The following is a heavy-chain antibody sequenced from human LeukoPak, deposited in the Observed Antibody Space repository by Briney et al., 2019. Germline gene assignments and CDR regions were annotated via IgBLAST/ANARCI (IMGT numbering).Heavy chain of an antibody. D-gene: IGHD6-19*01. CDR2: FDPEDGET. CDR3: ATDPAEPYSSGSKRFDY. J-gene: IGHJ4*02. CDR1: GYTLTELS. V-gene: IGHV1-24*01. Sequence: ASAKVSCKVSGYTLTELSMHWVRQAPGKGLEWMGGFDPEDGETIYAQKFQGRVTMTEDTSTDTAYMELSSLRSEDTAVYYCATDPAEPYSSGSKRFDYWGQGTLATASS.